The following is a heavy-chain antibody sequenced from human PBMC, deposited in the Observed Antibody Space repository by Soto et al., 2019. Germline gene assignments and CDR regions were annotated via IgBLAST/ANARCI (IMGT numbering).Heavy chain of an antibody. J-gene: IGHJ4*02. CDR2: IYHSGST. V-gene: IGHV4-30-2*01. Sequence: SETLSLPCAVSGGSISSGGYSWSWIRQPPGKGLEWIGYIYHSGSTYYNPSLKSRVTISVDRSKNQFSLKLSSVTAADTAVYYCARGIRTAYFDYWGQGTLVTVSS. CDR3: ARGIRTAYFDY. CDR1: GGSISSGGYS. D-gene: IGHD2-21*02.